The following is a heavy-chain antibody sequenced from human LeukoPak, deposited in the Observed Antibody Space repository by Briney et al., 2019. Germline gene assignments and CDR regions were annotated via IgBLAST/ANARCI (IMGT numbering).Heavy chain of an antibody. Sequence: SETLSLTCTVSGGTISRHYWNWIRQPPGKGLEGIAYIDYSGSTNYNPSLKSRLTISLDAPKNQFSLKLSSVTAADTAVYYCARDRRRDRLHAFDIWDQGTMVTVSS. CDR3: ARDRRRDRLHAFDI. V-gene: IGHV4-59*11. D-gene: IGHD1-26*01. CDR1: GGTISRHY. J-gene: IGHJ3*02. CDR2: IDYSGST.